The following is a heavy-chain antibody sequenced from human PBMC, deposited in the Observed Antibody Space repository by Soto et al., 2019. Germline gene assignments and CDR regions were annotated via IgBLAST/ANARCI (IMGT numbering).Heavy chain of an antibody. V-gene: IGHV4-30-4*01. Sequence: PSETLSLTCTVSGDSISSGDYYWSWIRQPPGKGLEWIGYIYYIGSTYYNPSLKSRLTLSVDTSKNQFSLRLTSVTAADTAVYYCARVRYCSGGSCQYNDYGDPRGVFDSWGQGTLVTVSS. CDR2: IYYIGST. J-gene: IGHJ4*02. CDR1: GDSISSGDYY. CDR3: ARVRYCSGGSCQYNDYGDPRGVFDS. D-gene: IGHD2-15*01.